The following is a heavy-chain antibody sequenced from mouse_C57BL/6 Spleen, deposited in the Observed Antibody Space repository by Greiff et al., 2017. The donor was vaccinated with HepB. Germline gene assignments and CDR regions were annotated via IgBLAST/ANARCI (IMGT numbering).Heavy chain of an antibody. D-gene: IGHD1-1*01. CDR1: GFTFSDYY. Sequence: EVHLVESGGGLVQPGGSLKLSCAASGFTFSDYYMYWVRQTPEKRLEWVAYISNGGGSTYYPDTVKGRFTISRDNAKNTLYLQMSRLKSEDTAMYYCARHASYYYGSSPGWFAYWGQGTLVTVSA. CDR2: ISNGGGST. CDR3: ARHASYYYGSSPGWFAY. J-gene: IGHJ3*01. V-gene: IGHV5-12*01.